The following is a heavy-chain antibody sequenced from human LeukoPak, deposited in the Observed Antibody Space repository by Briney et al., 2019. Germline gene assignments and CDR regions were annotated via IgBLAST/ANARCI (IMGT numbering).Heavy chain of an antibody. D-gene: IGHD2-2*01. CDR2: IYHSGST. CDR3: ARAVVAVSAAPLAGAYYDYGMDV. V-gene: IGHV4-4*02. J-gene: IGHJ6*02. Sequence: PSETLSLTCAVSGGSISSSNWWSWVRQPPGKGLEWIGEIYHSGSTNYNPSLQSRVTISLDKSKNQFSLKLSSVTAADTAVYHCARAVVAVSAAPLAGAYYDYGMDVWGQGTTVTVSS. CDR1: GGSISSSNW.